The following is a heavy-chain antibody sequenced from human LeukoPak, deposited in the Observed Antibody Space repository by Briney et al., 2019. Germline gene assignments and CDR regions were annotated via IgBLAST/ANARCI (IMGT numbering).Heavy chain of an antibody. Sequence: GASVNVSCKASGYTLTSYGISGVRQAPGQGLEWMGWISAYNGNTNYAQKLQGRVTMTTHTSTSTADIALSGLRSDDTAGYCCVGDSSGGVFDYWGQGARVTVST. D-gene: IGHD6-19*01. J-gene: IGHJ4*02. CDR3: VGDSSGGVFDY. CDR1: GYTLTSYG. V-gene: IGHV1-18*01. CDR2: ISAYNGNT.